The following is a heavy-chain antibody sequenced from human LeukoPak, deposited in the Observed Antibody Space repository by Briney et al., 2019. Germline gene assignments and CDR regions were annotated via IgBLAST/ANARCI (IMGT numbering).Heavy chain of an antibody. D-gene: IGHD3-22*01. CDR3: ARSYDSSGYYPGALGD. CDR2: ISVRSSHI. J-gene: IGHJ4*02. CDR1: GVTFSTGAYS. V-gene: IGHV3-21*01. Sequence: GGSLRLSCAASGVTFSTGAYSMTWVRPAPGKGLEWVASISVRSSHIFYVDSVKGRFTISRDNAKNSLYLQMNSLRAEETAVYYCARSYDSSGYYPGALGDWGQGTLVTVSS.